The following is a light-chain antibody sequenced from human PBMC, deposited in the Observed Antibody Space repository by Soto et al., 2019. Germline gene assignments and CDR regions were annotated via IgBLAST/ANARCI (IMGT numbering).Light chain of an antibody. V-gene: IGLV1-40*01. J-gene: IGLJ1*01. CDR3: QSYDSSLRHYV. CDR2: GNT. Sequence: QSVLTQPPSVSGAPGQRVTISCTGSSSDIGAGYDVHWYQQLPGEAPTLLIYGNTKRPSGVPDRFSGSRSGTSASLAITGLQAEDEADYYCQSYDSSLRHYVFGTGTKVTVL. CDR1: SSDIGAGYD.